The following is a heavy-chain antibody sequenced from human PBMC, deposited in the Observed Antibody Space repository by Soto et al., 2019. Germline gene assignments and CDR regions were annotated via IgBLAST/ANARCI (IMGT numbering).Heavy chain of an antibody. CDR1: GFPFSSYS. D-gene: IGHD2-2*03. Sequence: GGSLRLSCAASGFPFSSYSMSWVRQAPGKGLEWVSAISGSGGSTYYADSVKGRFTISRDNSKNTLYLQMNSLRAEDTAVYYCATTPYSLDIVVVPAATFDYWGQGTLVTVSS. CDR2: ISGSGGST. J-gene: IGHJ4*02. V-gene: IGHV3-23*01. CDR3: ATTPYSLDIVVVPAATFDY.